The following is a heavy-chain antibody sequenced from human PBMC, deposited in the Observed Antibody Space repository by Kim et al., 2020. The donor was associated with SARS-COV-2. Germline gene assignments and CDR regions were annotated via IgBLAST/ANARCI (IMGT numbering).Heavy chain of an antibody. CDR3: AKNMVRGNGYAFDI. Sequence: GGSLRLSCAASGFTFSSYSMNWVRQAPGKGLEWVSYISSSSSTIYYADSVKGRFTISRDNAKNSLYLQMNSLRDEDTAVYYCAKNMVRGNGYAFDIWGQGTMVNVSS. D-gene: IGHD3-10*01. J-gene: IGHJ3*02. CDR1: GFTFSSYS. CDR2: ISSSSSTI. V-gene: IGHV3-48*02.